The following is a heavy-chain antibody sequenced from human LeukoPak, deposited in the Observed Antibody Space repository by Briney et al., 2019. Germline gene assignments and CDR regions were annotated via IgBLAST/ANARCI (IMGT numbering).Heavy chain of an antibody. CDR1: GYTFTGYY. Sequence: ASVKVSCKASGYTFTGYYMHWVRQAPGQGLEWMGWINPNSGGTNYAQKFQGRVTMTRDTSISTAYMELSRLRSDDTAVYHCARDQDIVVVVAATPGYWGQGTLVTVSS. V-gene: IGHV1-2*02. J-gene: IGHJ4*02. CDR3: ARDQDIVVVVAATPGY. CDR2: INPNSGGT. D-gene: IGHD2-15*01.